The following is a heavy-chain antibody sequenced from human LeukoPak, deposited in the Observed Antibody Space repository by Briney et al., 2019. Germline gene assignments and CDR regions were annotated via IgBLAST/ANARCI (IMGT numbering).Heavy chain of an antibody. J-gene: IGHJ4*02. Sequence: PSQTLSLTCTVSGGSISSGDYYWSWIRQPPGKGLEWIGYIYYSGTTYYNPSLKSRVTLSVDTSKNQFSLKLSSVSAADTAVYYCAREGSAVRKFYFDYWGQGTLVTVSS. CDR1: GGSISSGDYY. D-gene: IGHD6-19*01. CDR3: AREGSAVRKFYFDY. CDR2: IYYSGTT. V-gene: IGHV4-30-4*01.